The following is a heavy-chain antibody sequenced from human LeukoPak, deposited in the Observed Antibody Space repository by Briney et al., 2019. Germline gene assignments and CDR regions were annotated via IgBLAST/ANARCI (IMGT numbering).Heavy chain of an antibody. CDR3: ARDLVRGAPTRTLASY. V-gene: IGHV1-18*01. CDR1: GYTFTSYG. D-gene: IGHD3-10*01. CDR2: ISAYNGNT. J-gene: IGHJ4*02. Sequence: ASVKVSCKASGYTFTSYGISWVRQAPGQGLEWMGWISAYNGNTNYAQKLQGRVTMTTDTSTSTAYMELRSLRSDDTAVYYCARDLVRGAPTRTLASYWGQGTLVTVSS.